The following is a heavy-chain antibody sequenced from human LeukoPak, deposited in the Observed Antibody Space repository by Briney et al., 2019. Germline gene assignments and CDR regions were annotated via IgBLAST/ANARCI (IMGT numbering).Heavy chain of an antibody. V-gene: IGHV1-69*13. J-gene: IGHJ6*03. CDR3: ARAMVRGVRPPYYYYYYMDV. CDR1: GGTFSSYA. CDR2: IIPISGTA. D-gene: IGHD3-10*01. Sequence: SVKVSCKASGGTFSSYAISWVRQAPGQGLEWMGGIIPISGTANYAQKFQGRVTITADESTSTAYMELSSLRSEDTAVYYCARAMVRGVRPPYYYYYYMDVWGKGTTVTVSS.